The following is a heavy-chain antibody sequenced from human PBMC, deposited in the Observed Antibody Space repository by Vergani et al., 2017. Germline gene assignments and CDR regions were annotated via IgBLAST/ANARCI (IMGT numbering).Heavy chain of an antibody. CDR1: GYTFTSYY. J-gene: IGHJ4*02. V-gene: IGHV1-46*03. CDR2: INPSGGST. Sequence: QVQLVQSGAEVKKPGASVKVSCKASGYTFTSYYMHWVRQAPGQGLEWMGIINPSGGSTSYAQKFQGIVTMTRDTSTSTVYMELSSLRSEDTAVYYCARDQDYYDSSGYYGGVVYWGQGTLVTVSS. D-gene: IGHD3-22*01. CDR3: ARDQDYYDSSGYYGGVVY.